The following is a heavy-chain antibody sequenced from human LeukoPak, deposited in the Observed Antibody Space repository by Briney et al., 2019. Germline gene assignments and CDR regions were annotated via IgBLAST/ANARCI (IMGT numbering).Heavy chain of an antibody. CDR3: ARDTPEGTAMVTNYYYGMDV. CDR1: GGSVSSSGYY. J-gene: IGHJ6*02. V-gene: IGHV4-39*07. D-gene: IGHD5-18*01. CDR2: IDYSGST. Sequence: PSETLSLTCTVSGGSVSSSGYYWGWIRQPQGKGLEWIGSIDYSGSTYYNPSLKSRVNISVDTSKNQFSLKLSSVTAADTAVYYCARDTPEGTAMVTNYYYGMDVWGQGTTVTVSS.